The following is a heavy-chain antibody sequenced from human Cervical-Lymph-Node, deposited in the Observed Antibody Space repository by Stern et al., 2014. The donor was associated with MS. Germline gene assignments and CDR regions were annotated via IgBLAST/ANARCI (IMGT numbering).Heavy chain of an antibody. CDR2: VNEDGRDS. CDR1: GFTFSKPF. V-gene: IGHV3-7*01. CDR3: VRYRRGSEYYFDY. Sequence: EVQLVESGGGLVQPGGSLRLSCVASGFTFSKPFMGWVRQAPGKGLEWVGNVNEDGRDSYYGESVQGRFTISRDNAKSSVYLQMNSLRAEDTAVYYCVRYRRGSEYYFDYWGQGTLVTVSS. J-gene: IGHJ4*02.